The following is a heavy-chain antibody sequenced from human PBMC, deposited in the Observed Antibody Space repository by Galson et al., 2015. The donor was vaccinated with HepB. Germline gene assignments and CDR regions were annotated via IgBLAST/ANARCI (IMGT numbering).Heavy chain of an antibody. D-gene: IGHD2-21*02. CDR1: GFTFDHYL. V-gene: IGHV3-48*01. CDR3: ARGFATLDCHYFMDV. Sequence: SLRLSCAASGFTFDHYLLNWFRQAPGKGLEWISYISGGSHTIYYADSVKGRFTISRDNARNSLYLQMSSLRVEDTAVYYCARGFATLDCHYFMDVWGKGTMVTVSS. CDR2: ISGGSHTI. J-gene: IGHJ6*03.